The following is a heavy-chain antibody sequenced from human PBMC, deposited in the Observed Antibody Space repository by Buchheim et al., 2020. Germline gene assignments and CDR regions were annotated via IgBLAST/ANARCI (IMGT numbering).Heavy chain of an antibody. CDR3: ASSKGIAARDYYYYGMDV. CDR1: GFTFSSYE. J-gene: IGHJ6*02. CDR2: ISSSGSTI. V-gene: IGHV3-48*03. Sequence: EVQLVESGGGLVQPGGSLRLSCAASGFTFSSYEMNWVRQAPGKGLEWVSYISSSGSTIYYADSVKGRFTISRDNDKNSLYLQMNSLRAEDTAVYYCASSKGIAARDYYYYGMDVWGQGTT. D-gene: IGHD6-6*01.